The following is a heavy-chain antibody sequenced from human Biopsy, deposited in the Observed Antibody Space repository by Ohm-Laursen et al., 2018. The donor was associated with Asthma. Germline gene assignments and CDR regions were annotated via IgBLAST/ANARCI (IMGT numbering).Heavy chain of an antibody. J-gene: IGHJ6*03. CDR2: VNTGNGDT. V-gene: IGHV1-3*04. CDR3: ARTYYDFLNGKEKEGGGG. Sequence: GSSVKVSCKASGYNFISFAIHWVRQAPGQRLEWMGWVNTGNGDTKYSQKFQGRVTITRDTSASTAYMELRSLRSEDTATYYCARTYYDFLNGKEKEGGGGGGKG. CDR1: GYNFISFA. D-gene: IGHD3-3*01.